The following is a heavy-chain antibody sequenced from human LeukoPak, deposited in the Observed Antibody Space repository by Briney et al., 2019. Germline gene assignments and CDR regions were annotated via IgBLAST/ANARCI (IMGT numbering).Heavy chain of an antibody. V-gene: IGHV3-30*18. CDR3: ANDLKGSGTYGMDV. Sequence: GGSLRLSCAVSGFTFSSYGMHWVRQAPGKGLEWVAFISYDGSVKYYADSVKGRLTISRGDSKNTLHLQMNSLRAEDTAVYYCANDLKGSGTYGMDVWGQGTTVTVSS. D-gene: IGHD3-10*01. CDR2: ISYDGSVK. J-gene: IGHJ6*02. CDR1: GFTFSSYG.